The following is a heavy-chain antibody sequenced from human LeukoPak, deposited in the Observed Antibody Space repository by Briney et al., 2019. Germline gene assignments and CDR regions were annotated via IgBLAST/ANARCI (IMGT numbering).Heavy chain of an antibody. V-gene: IGHV3-74*01. CDR1: GFSSSTFW. CDR2: ISPDGSET. D-gene: IGHD7-27*01. Sequence: GGPLRLSCAAPGFSSSTFWLNWGRKAPGEGLVWVSSISPDGSETTYADSVKGRFTISRDNAKNTLYLQLSSLRAEDTAVYYCARDMWGSFDYWGQGALVTVSS. J-gene: IGHJ4*02. CDR3: ARDMWGSFDY.